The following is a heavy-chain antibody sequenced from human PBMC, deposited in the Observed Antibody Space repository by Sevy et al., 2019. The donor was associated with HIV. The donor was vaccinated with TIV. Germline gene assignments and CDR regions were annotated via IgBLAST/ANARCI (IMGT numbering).Heavy chain of an antibody. CDR1: GFTFSDYY. Sequence: GGSLRLSCAASGFTFSDYYMSWIRQAPGKGLEWVSYISSSGSTIYYADSVKGRFTISRDNAKNSLYLQMNSLRAEDTALYYCARDCNSATCLWGLDVWGQGTTVTVSS. D-gene: IGHD1-26*01. J-gene: IGHJ6*02. CDR2: ISSSGSTI. CDR3: ARDCNSATCLWGLDV. V-gene: IGHV3-11*01.